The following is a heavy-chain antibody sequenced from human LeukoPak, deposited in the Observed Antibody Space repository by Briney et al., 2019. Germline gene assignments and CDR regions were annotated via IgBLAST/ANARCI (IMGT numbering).Heavy chain of an antibody. CDR2: INHSGST. CDR3: ARSAGWYDY. CDR1: GGSFSGYY. J-gene: IGHJ4*02. V-gene: IGHV4-34*01. D-gene: IGHD6-13*01. Sequence: SETLSLTCAVYGGSFSGYYWSWIRQPPGKGLEWIGEINHSGSTNYNPSLKSRVTISVDTSKNQFSLKLSSVTAADTAVYYCARSAGWYDYWGQGTLVTVSS.